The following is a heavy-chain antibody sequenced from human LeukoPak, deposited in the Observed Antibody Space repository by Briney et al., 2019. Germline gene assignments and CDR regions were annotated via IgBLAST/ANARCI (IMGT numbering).Heavy chain of an antibody. D-gene: IGHD3-22*01. CDR2: IKSDGSWT. CDR3: AKHYYDSSGTPRYFDY. CDR1: GFTFSSYW. V-gene: IGHV3-74*03. Sequence: PGGSVRLSCAASGFTFSSYWMHWVRQAPGKGLVWVSRIKSDGSWTEYAGSVRGRFTISGDNAKNTLYLQMNSLRDEDTAVYYCAKHYYDSSGTPRYFDYWGQGTLVTVSS. J-gene: IGHJ4*02.